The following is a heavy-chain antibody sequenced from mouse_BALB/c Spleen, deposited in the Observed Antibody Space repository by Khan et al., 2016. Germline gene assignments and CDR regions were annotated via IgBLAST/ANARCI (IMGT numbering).Heavy chain of an antibody. D-gene: IGHD2-1*01. CDR1: GYAFSRYW. Sequence: EVKLLESGGGLVQPGASLKLSCAASGYAFSRYWMSWVRQAPGQGLEWIGEINPDSSTTNYKPSLKDKFTIPRDNANNTAYLQMSKVRSEDTALYYWARLLSYGLFAYWGQGTLVTVSA. J-gene: IGHJ3*01. CDR2: INPDSSTT. CDR3: ARLLSYGLFAY. V-gene: IGHV4-1*02.